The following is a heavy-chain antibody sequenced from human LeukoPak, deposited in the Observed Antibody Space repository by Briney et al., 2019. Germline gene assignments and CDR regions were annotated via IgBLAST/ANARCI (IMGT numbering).Heavy chain of an antibody. Sequence: PGGSLRLSCTASGFTFGDYAMSWFRQAPGKGLEWVSAISGGGGSTYYADSVKGRFTISRDNSKNTLYLQMNSLRVEDTAVYYCAKFGSGRSYFDYWGQGTLVTVSS. CDR2: ISGGGGST. J-gene: IGHJ4*02. CDR1: GFTFGDYA. V-gene: IGHV3-23*01. CDR3: AKFGSGRSYFDY. D-gene: IGHD6-19*01.